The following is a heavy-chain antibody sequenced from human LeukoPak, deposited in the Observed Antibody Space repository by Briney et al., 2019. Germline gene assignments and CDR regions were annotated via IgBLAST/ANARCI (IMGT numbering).Heavy chain of an antibody. V-gene: IGHV5-51*01. J-gene: IGHJ6*03. CDR2: IYPGDSDT. Sequence: VESLRISSKGSGYSFTSYWIGWVRQIPGKGLEWMGIIYPGDSDTRYSPSFQGQVTISADKSISTAYLQWSSLKASDTAMYYCARLLSKHYYYYYMDVWGKGTTVTVSS. CDR1: GYSFTSYW. CDR3: ARLLSKHYYYYYMDV.